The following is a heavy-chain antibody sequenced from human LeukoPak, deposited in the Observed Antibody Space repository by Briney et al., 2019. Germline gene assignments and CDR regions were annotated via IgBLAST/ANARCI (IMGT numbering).Heavy chain of an antibody. J-gene: IGHJ4*02. V-gene: IGHV3-66*01. CDR3: ASRRSDY. Sequence: PGGSLRLSCAASGFTVNYNYMSWVRQAPGKGLEWVSVIYSGGSTYYADSVKGRFTISRDDSKNTVYLQMNSLRAEDTAVYYCASRRSDYWGQGTLVTVSS. CDR2: IYSGGST. CDR1: GFTVNYNY.